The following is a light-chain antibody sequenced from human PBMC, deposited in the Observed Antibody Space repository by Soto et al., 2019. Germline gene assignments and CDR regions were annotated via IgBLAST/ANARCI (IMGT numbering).Light chain of an antibody. V-gene: IGKV1-27*01. J-gene: IGKJ1*01. CDR3: PKYNSAPRT. CDR2: AAS. Sequence: DIQMTQSPSSLSASVGDRVTITCRASQGISNYLAWYQQKPGKVPKLLIYAASTLQSGVPSRFSGSGSGTNFTLTISSLQPEDVATYYCPKYNSAPRTFGQATNVDIK. CDR1: QGISNY.